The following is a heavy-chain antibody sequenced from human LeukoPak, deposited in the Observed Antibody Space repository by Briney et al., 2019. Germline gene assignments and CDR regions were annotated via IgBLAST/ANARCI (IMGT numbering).Heavy chain of an antibody. CDR1: GGAISSGGYY. CDR2: IYHSGST. J-gene: IGHJ4*02. D-gene: IGHD3-22*01. V-gene: IGHV4-30-2*01. CDR3: ARGDISGDPIVVVNPHSSYYFDY. Sequence: SETLSLTCTVSGGAISSGGYYWSWIRQPPGKVLEWIEYIYHSGSTYYNPSLKSRVSISVDRSKNQFSLKLSSVTTANTAVYYCARGDISGDPIVVVNPHSSYYFDYWGQGTLVTVSS.